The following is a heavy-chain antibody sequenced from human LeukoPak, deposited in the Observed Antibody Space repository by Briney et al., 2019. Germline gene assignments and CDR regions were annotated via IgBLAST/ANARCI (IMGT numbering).Heavy chain of an antibody. D-gene: IGHD3-22*01. CDR2: IYHSGNT. CDR1: GYSISRGYY. CDR3: ARDRRYYYDSSGHPQAFDI. J-gene: IGHJ3*02. V-gene: IGHV4-38-2*02. Sequence: PSETLSLTCTVSGYSISRGYYWGWTRQPPGKGLEWIGIIYHSGNTYYNPSLKSRDTLSADTSKNTLSLKLTSVTAPDTAVYYGARDRRYYYDSSGHPQAFDIWGQGTMVTVSS.